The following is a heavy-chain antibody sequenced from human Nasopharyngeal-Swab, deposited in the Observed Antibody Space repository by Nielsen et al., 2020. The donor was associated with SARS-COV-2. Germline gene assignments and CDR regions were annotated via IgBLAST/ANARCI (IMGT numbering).Heavy chain of an antibody. CDR3: ARQQSIGTTAPLGPFDI. V-gene: IGHV5-51*01. CDR1: GYSFTRNW. CDR2: IYPGYSDA. Sequence: GESLKIPCKGSGYSFTRNWIGWVRQMPGKGLEWMGIIYPGYSDARYSPSFLGQVTISADKSINTAYLQWSSLQASDTAMYYCARQQSIGTTAPLGPFDIWGQGTMVTVSS. D-gene: IGHD1-1*01. J-gene: IGHJ3*02.